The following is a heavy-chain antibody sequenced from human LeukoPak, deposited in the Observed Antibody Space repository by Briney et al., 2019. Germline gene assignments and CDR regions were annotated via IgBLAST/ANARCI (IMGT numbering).Heavy chain of an antibody. CDR1: GFMFSDYA. D-gene: IGHD3-3*02. CDR3: AKYTLARGGSLGDY. J-gene: IGHJ4*02. CDR2: ISGGGDTT. V-gene: IGHV3-23*01. Sequence: PGGSLRLSCAASGFMFSDYAMSWVRQAPGKGLEWVSAISGGGDTTWYIDSVKGRFTISRDNSKNTLYLQMNGLGADDTALYYCAKYTLARGGSLGDYWGQGTLVTVSS.